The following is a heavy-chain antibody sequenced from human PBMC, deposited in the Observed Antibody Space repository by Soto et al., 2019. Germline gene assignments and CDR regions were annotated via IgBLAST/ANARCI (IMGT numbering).Heavy chain of an antibody. CDR1: GYTFTGYY. V-gene: IGHV1-2*04. Sequence: GASVKVSCKASGYTFTGYYMHWVRQAPGQGLEWMGWINPNSGGTNYAQKFQGWVTMTRDTSISTAYMELSRLRSDDTAVYYCARGYGYYGSGSLLGYFDYWGQGTLVTVSS. J-gene: IGHJ4*02. CDR3: ARGYGYYGSGSLLGYFDY. D-gene: IGHD3-10*01. CDR2: INPNSGGT.